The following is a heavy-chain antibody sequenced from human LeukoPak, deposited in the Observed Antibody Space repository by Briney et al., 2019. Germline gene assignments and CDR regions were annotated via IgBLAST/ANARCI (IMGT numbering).Heavy chain of an antibody. V-gene: IGHV3-53*01. D-gene: IGHD2-2*01. J-gene: IGHJ6*02. CDR1: GFTFNYYA. CDR3: ARDKVVPAAANGMDV. CDR2: IYSGGST. Sequence: PGGSLRLSCAASGFTFNYYAMSWVRQAPGKGLEWVSVIYSGGSTYYADSVKGRFTISRDNSKNTLYLQMNSLRAEDTAVYYCARDKVVPAAANGMDVWGQGTTVTVSS.